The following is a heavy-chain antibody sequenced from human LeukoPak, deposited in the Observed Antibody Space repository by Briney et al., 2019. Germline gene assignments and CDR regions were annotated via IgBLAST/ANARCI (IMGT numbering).Heavy chain of an antibody. J-gene: IGHJ4*02. Sequence: GGSLRLSCAASGFTVSSNYMSWVRQAPGKGLEWVSVIYSGGSTYYADSVKGRFTISRDNSKNTLYLQMNSLRAEDTAVYYCAKGTPYDSSGYYRLFDYWGQGTLVTVSS. CDR1: GFTVSSNY. CDR3: AKGTPYDSSGYYRLFDY. V-gene: IGHV3-66*01. CDR2: IYSGGST. D-gene: IGHD3-22*01.